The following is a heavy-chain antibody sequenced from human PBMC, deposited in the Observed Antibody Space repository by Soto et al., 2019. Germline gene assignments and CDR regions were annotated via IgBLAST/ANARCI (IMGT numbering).Heavy chain of an antibody. CDR2: IYYSGST. Sequence: PSETLSLTCTVSGGFISSCDYYWSWIRQPPGKGLEWIGSIYYSGSTYYNPSLKSRVTISVDTSKNQFSLKLNSVTAADTAVYYCASRHSSPYIDYWGQGTLVTVSS. CDR1: GGFISSCDYY. CDR3: ASRHSSPYIDY. D-gene: IGHD6-13*01. J-gene: IGHJ4*02. V-gene: IGHV4-30-4*01.